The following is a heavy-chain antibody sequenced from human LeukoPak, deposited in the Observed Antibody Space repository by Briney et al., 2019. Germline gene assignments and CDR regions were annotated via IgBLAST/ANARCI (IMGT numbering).Heavy chain of an antibody. J-gene: IGHJ3*02. CDR3: ARETPVAAPHHAFDI. D-gene: IGHD6-19*01. CDR2: TFYRSKWYP. Sequence: SQTLSLTCAISGDSVSSTSAAWSWIRQSPSRGLEWLGRTFYRSKWYPAYADSVKSRITINADTSKNYFFLQLDSVTSEDTAVYYCARETPVAAPHHAFDIWGQGTKVTVSS. V-gene: IGHV6-1*01. CDR1: GDSVSSTSAA.